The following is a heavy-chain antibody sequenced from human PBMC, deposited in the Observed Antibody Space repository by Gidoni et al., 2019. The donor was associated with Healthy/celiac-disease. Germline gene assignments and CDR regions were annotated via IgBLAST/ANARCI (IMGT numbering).Heavy chain of an antibody. D-gene: IGHD6-19*01. CDR1: GGSFSGYY. Sequence: QVQLQQWGAGLLKPSETLSLTCAVYGGSFSGYYWSWIRQPPGKGLEWIGEINHRGSTNYNPSLKSRVTISVDTSKNQFSLKLSSVTAADTAVYYCARARGMRYSSGWYVGAFDIWGQGTMVTVSS. V-gene: IGHV4-34*01. CDR3: ARARGMRYSSGWYVGAFDI. J-gene: IGHJ3*02. CDR2: INHRGST.